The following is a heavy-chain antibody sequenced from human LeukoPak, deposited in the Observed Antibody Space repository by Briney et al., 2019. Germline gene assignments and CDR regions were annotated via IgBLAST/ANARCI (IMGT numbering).Heavy chain of an antibody. V-gene: IGHV4-4*07. D-gene: IGHD3-10*01. CDR1: GGSISRYY. Sequence: SETLSLTCTVSGGSISRYYWGWIRQPAGKGLEWIGRIYTSGSTNYNPSLKSRVTMSVDTSKNQFSLKLSSVTAADTAVYYCARDAAGGPLDYYGSGSYGFPFDYWGQGTLVTVSS. CDR2: IYTSGST. J-gene: IGHJ4*02. CDR3: ARDAAGGPLDYYGSGSYGFPFDY.